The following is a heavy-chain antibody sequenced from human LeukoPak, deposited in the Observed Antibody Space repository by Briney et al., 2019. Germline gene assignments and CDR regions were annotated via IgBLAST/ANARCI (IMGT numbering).Heavy chain of an antibody. D-gene: IGHD1-26*01. CDR3: AREEWELLPDY. V-gene: IGHV3-33*01. CDR1: GFTFSSYG. Sequence: GRSLRLSCAASGFTFSSYGMHWVRQAPGKGLEWVAVIWYDGSNKYYADSVKGRFTISRDNSKNSLYLQMNSLRAEDTAVYYCAREEWELLPDYWGQGTLVTVSS. CDR2: IWYDGSNK. J-gene: IGHJ4*02.